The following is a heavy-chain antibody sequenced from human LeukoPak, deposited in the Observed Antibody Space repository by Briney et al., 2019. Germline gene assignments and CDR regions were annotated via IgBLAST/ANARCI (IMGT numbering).Heavy chain of an antibody. V-gene: IGHV4-34*01. Sequence: SETLSLTCAVYGGSFSGYYWSWIRQPPGKGLEWIGEINHSGSTNYNPSLKSRVTISVDTSKNQFSLKLSSVTAADTAVYYCARGLRQWLVLNWFDPWGQGTLVTVSS. CDR1: GGSFSGYY. J-gene: IGHJ5*02. CDR3: ARGLRQWLVLNWFDP. CDR2: INHSGST. D-gene: IGHD6-19*01.